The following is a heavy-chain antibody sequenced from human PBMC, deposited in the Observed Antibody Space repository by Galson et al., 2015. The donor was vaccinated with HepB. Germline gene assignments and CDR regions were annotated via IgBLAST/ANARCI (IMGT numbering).Heavy chain of an antibody. CDR1: GFTFSNYD. V-gene: IGHV3-23*01. CDR2: ISSSGSST. J-gene: IGHJ4*02. D-gene: IGHD3-3*01. Sequence: SLRLSCAAPGFTFSNYDMTWVRQAPGKGLEWVSSISSSGSSTYYADSLKGRFTISRDNSKNTVYLQMSNMRAEDTAFYHCARDKGGYDFWSAYYYWGQGTLVTVSS. CDR3: ARDKGGYDFWSAYYY.